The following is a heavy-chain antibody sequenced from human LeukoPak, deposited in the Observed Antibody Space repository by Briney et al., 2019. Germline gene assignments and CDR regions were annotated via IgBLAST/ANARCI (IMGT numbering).Heavy chain of an antibody. J-gene: IGHJ6*03. CDR3: ASNTRVLVVPAEDYYYYYYMDV. Sequence: SETLSLTCTVSGGSISSYYWSWIRQPPGKGLEWIGYIYYSGSTNYNPSLKSRVTISVDTSKNQFSLKLSSVTAADTAVYYCASNTRVLVVPAEDYYYYYYMDVWGKGTTVTVSS. V-gene: IGHV4-59*01. CDR1: GGSISSYY. D-gene: IGHD2-2*01. CDR2: IYYSGST.